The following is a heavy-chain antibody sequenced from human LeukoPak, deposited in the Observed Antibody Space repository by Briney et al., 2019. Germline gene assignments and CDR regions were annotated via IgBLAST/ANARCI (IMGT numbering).Heavy chain of an antibody. D-gene: IGHD2-15*01. CDR3: ARHPVLGYCSGGSCHHGWWRFDP. CDR2: IYPGDSDT. CDR1: GYSFTSYW. Sequence: GESLKISCKGSGYSFTSYWIGWVRQMPGKGLEWMGIIYPGDSDTRYSPSFQGQVTISADKSISTAYLQWSSLKASDTAMYYCARHPVLGYCSGGSCHHGWWRFDPWGQGTLVTVSS. J-gene: IGHJ5*02. V-gene: IGHV5-51*01.